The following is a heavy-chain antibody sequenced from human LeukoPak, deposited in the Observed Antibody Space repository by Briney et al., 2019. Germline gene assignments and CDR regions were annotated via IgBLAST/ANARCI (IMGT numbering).Heavy chain of an antibody. D-gene: IGHD6-13*01. CDR3: AREVAAAESWFDP. Sequence: GASVKVSCKASGYAFTGYYMHWVRQAPGQGLEWMGWINPNSGGANYAQKFQGRVTMTRDTSISTAYMELSRLRSGDTAVYYCAREVAAAESWFDPWGQGTLVTVSS. CDR1: GYAFTGYY. V-gene: IGHV1-2*02. CDR2: INPNSGGA. J-gene: IGHJ5*02.